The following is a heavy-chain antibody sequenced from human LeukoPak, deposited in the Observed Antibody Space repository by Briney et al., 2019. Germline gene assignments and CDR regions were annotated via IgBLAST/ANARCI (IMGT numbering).Heavy chain of an antibody. CDR3: AKWAGGSSGYHDY. CDR2: IKLDGSEK. V-gene: IGHV3-7*03. CDR1: GFTFGKYW. J-gene: IGHJ4*02. Sequence: GGSLRLSCVASGFTFGKYWMSWVRQAPGKGLEWVANIKLDGSEKNYVDSVKGRFTISRDNTKNSLYLQMNSLRAEDTALYYCAKWAGGSSGYHDYWGQGTLVTVSS. D-gene: IGHD3-22*01.